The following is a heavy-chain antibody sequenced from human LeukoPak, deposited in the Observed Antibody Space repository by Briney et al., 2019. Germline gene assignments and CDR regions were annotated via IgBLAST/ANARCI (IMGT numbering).Heavy chain of an antibody. CDR2: INWNGGST. V-gene: IGHV3-20*04. CDR1: GFTFDDYG. Sequence: GGSLRLSCAASGFTFDDYGMSWVRQAPGKGLEWVSGINWNGGSTGYADSVKGRFTISRDNAKNSLYLQMNGLRDEDTAVYYCARVAEIQLWLRSAFDYWGQGTLVTVSS. J-gene: IGHJ4*02. CDR3: ARVAEIQLWLRSAFDY. D-gene: IGHD5-18*01.